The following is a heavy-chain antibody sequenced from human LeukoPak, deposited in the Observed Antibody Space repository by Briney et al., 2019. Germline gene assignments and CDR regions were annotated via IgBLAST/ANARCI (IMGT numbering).Heavy chain of an antibody. CDR1: GITFNNYW. V-gene: IGHV3-74*01. D-gene: IGHD4-11*01. CDR2: INTDGSST. J-gene: IGHJ3*02. CDR3: ARVGDTTGGDAFDI. Sequence: PGGSLRLSCAASGITFNNYWMHWVRQAPGKGLVWVSRINTDGSSTSYADSVKGRFTISRDNAENTLILQMNSLRAEDTAVYYCARVGDTTGGDAFDIWGQGTMVTVSS.